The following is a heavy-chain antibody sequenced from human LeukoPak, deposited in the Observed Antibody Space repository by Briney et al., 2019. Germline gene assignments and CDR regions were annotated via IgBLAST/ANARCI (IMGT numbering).Heavy chain of an antibody. J-gene: IGHJ2*01. D-gene: IGHD7-27*01. CDR3: VRGLSGVSSWYFDL. V-gene: IGHV3-53*01. CDR1: GFTVSSNY. Sequence: GGSLRLSCAASGFTVSSNYLSWVRQAPGKGLVWVSALHSGGHTFYADSVRGRFTISRDISKNTLYLQMNNLGAEDTALYYCVRGLSGVSSWYFDLWGRGTLISVSS. CDR2: LHSGGHT.